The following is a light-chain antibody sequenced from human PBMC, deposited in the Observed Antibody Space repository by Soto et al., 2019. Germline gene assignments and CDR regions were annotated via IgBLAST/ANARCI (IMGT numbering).Light chain of an antibody. CDR2: DVS. CDR3: SSYTSGSTLL. CDR1: SNDIGGYNY. Sequence: QSALTQPASVSGSPGQSITFSCTGTSNDIGGYNYVSWYQQHPGKAPKLMIFDVSNRPSGVSYRFSGSKSGNTASLTISGLQAEDEADYYCSSYTSGSTLLFGGGTKLTVL. V-gene: IGLV2-14*01. J-gene: IGLJ2*01.